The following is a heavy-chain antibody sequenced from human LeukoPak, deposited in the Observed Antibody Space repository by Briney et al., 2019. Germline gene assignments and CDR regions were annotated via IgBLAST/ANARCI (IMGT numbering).Heavy chain of an antibody. CDR2: IWYDGSTK. Sequence: AGGSLRLSCAASGFTFSSYGMHWVREAPGKGLEWVAVIWYDGSTKYYADSVKGRFTISRDNSKNTLYLQMNSLRAEDTAVYYCARDVGDTLYDYVDPYYYYYGMDVWVQGTTVTVSS. V-gene: IGHV3-33*01. CDR1: GFTFSSYG. D-gene: IGHD4-17*01. J-gene: IGHJ6*02. CDR3: ARDVGDTLYDYVDPYYYYYGMDV.